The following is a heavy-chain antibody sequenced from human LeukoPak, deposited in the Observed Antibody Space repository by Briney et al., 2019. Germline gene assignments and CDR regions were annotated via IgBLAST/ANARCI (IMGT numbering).Heavy chain of an antibody. D-gene: IGHD3-10*01. J-gene: IGHJ6*02. CDR2: ISSSSSTI. CDR1: GFTFSSYS. CDR3: ARDLRGYGMDV. V-gene: IGHV3-48*01. Sequence: PGGSLRLSCAASGFTFSSYSMNWVRQAPGKGLEWVSYISSSSSTIYYADSVKGRFTISRDNAKNSLYLQMNSLRAEDTAAYYCARDLRGYGMDVWGQGTTVTVSS.